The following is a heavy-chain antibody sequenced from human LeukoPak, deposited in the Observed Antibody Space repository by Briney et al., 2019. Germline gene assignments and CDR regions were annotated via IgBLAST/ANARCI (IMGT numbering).Heavy chain of an antibody. J-gene: IGHJ4*02. Sequence: GGSLRLSCAASGFTFSGSGMHWVRQAPGKGLEWVAFIRYHGSDKFYADSVKGRFTISRDNSKNTLYLQMNSLRPEDTSVYYCARSPTSWYFDYWGQGTLVTDSS. D-gene: IGHD2-2*01. CDR3: ARSPTSWYFDY. CDR2: IRYHGSDK. CDR1: GFTFSGSG. V-gene: IGHV3-30*02.